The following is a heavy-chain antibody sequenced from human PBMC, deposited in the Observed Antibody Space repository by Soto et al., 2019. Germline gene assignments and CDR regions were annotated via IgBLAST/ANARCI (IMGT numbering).Heavy chain of an antibody. CDR1: GFTFSSYA. V-gene: IGHV3-23*01. D-gene: IGHD6-19*01. Sequence: EVQLLESGGGLVQPGGSLRLSCAASGFTFSSYAMSWVRQVPGKGLEWVSAISGGGGSTYYADSVKGRFTISRDSSKNTLYLQMSSLRAEDTARYYCAKESRGWPHNWFDPWGQGTLVTVSS. J-gene: IGHJ5*02. CDR3: AKESRGWPHNWFDP. CDR2: ISGGGGST.